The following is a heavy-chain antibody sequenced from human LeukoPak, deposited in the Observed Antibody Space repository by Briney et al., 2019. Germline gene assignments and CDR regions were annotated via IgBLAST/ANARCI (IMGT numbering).Heavy chain of an antibody. CDR1: GYTFTGYY. Sequence: GASVKVSCKASGYTFTGYYMHWVRQAPGQGLEWMGWINPNSGGTNYAQKFQGRVTMTRDTSISTAYMELSRLRSDDTAVHYCARVAAWPDDFWSGGFDYWGQGTLVTVSS. CDR2: INPNSGGT. D-gene: IGHD3-3*01. V-gene: IGHV1-2*02. CDR3: ARVAAWPDDFWSGGFDY. J-gene: IGHJ4*02.